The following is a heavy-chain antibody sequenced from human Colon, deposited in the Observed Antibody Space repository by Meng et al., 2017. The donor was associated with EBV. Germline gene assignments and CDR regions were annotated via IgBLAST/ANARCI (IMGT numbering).Heavy chain of an antibody. Sequence: QLQLVQSGSELMKPGASVKFSCKASGYTFSTYTINWVRQAHGRGLEWMGWISTNTGTPTYTQGFTGRFVFSLDTSVSTAYLQISSLKAEDTAVYYCARGGNFDPWGQGTLVTVSS. CDR1: GYTFSTYT. CDR3: ARGGNFDP. V-gene: IGHV7-4-1*02. J-gene: IGHJ5*02. D-gene: IGHD2/OR15-2a*01. CDR2: ISTNTGTP.